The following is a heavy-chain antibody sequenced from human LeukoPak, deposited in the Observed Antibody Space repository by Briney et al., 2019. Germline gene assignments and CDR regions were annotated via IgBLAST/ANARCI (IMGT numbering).Heavy chain of an antibody. CDR2: IYYSGST. J-gene: IGHJ4*02. CDR1: GGSISSSSYY. V-gene: IGHV4-39*07. Sequence: PSETLSLTCTVSGGSISSSSYYWGWIRQPPGKGLEWIGSIYYSGSTYYNPSLKSRVTISVDRSKNQFSLKLSSVTAADTAVYYCARGKGYFDYWGQGTLVTVSS. CDR3: ARGKGYFDY.